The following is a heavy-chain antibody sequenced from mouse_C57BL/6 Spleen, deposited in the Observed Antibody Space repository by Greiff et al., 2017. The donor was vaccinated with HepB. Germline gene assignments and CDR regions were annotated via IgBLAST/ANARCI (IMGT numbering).Heavy chain of an antibody. J-gene: IGHJ3*01. V-gene: IGHV1-54*01. D-gene: IGHD2-1*01. CDR1: GYAFTNYL. Sequence: VQLQQSGAELVRPGTSVKVSCKASGYAFTNYLIEWVKQRPGQGLEWIGVINPGSGGTNYNEKFKGKATLTADKSSSTAYMQLSSLTSEDSAVYLCAREGVYDGNGGFAYWGPGTLVTVSA. CDR2: INPGSGGT. CDR3: AREGVYDGNGGFAY.